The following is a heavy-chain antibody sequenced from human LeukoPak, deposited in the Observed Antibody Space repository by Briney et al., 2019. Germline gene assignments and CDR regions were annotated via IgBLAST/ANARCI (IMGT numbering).Heavy chain of an antibody. J-gene: IGHJ4*02. D-gene: IGHD2/OR15-2a*01. Sequence: GGSLRLSCAPSGFTFRSYGMHWVRHAPGKGLEWVAFVRYDGSNKYYADSVKGRFTISRDNSKNTLYLQMNSLRAEDTAVYYCAVSLGNYFDYWGQGTLVTVSS. V-gene: IGHV3-30*02. CDR3: AVSLGNYFDY. CDR2: VRYDGSNK. CDR1: GFTFRSYG.